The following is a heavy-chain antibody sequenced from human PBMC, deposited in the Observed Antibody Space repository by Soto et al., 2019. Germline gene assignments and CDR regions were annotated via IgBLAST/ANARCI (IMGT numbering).Heavy chain of an antibody. D-gene: IGHD3-10*01. CDR3: TRHSLPGQWFGSYVDL. J-gene: IGHJ2*01. CDR2: IRTKANNYAT. Sequence: EALLVESGGGLVRPGGSLKLSCAASGFTFSDSTIQWVRQASGKRLEWLGRIRTKANNYATAFAASVKGRFTFSRDDSKNTTYLQINSLKIEDTAVYYCTRHSLPGQWFGSYVDLWGRGTLVTVSS. V-gene: IGHV3-73*01. CDR1: GFTFSDST.